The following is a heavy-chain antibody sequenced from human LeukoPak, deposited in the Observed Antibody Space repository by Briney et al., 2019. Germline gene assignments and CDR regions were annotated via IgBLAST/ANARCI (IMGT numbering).Heavy chain of an antibody. CDR3: GRSYDSSGYYELDY. CDR2: ISYDGSNK. D-gene: IGHD3-22*01. J-gene: IGHJ4*02. Sequence: PGGSLRLSCAASGFTFSSYAMHWVRQAPGKGLEWVAVISYDGSNKYYADSVKGRFTISRDNSKNTLSLQMNSLRAEDTAVYYCGRSYDSSGYYELDYWGQGTLVTVSS. V-gene: IGHV3-30-3*01. CDR1: GFTFSSYA.